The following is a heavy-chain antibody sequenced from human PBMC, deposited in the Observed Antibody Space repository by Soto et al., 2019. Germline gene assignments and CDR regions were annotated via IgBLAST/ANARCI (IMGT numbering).Heavy chain of an antibody. CDR3: AARFDTTTLDY. V-gene: IGHV4-34*01. CDR2: INHSGST. D-gene: IGHD3-9*01. J-gene: IGHJ4*02. CDR1: GGSFSGYY. Sequence: QVQLQQWGAGLLKPSETLSLTCAVYGGSFSGYYWSWIRQPPGKGLEWIGEINHSGSTNYNPSLKSRITISVDTSKHQSALKLSSVAAADTAVYYCAARFDTTTLDYWGQGTLVTVSS.